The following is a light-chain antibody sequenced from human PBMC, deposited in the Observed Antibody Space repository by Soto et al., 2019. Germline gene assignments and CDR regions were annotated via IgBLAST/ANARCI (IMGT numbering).Light chain of an antibody. CDR3: QQYGSSPIT. CDR1: QSLSNSY. V-gene: IGKV3-20*01. Sequence: EIVLTQSPGTLSLSPGERATLSCRASQSLSNSYLAWYQQKPGQAPRLLIYGASSRAPGIPDRFSGSGSGTDFTLTISRLESVDFAVYYCQQYGSSPITFGQGTRLEIK. CDR2: GAS. J-gene: IGKJ5*01.